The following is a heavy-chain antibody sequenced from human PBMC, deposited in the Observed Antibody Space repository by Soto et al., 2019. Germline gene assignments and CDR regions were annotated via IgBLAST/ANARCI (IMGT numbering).Heavy chain of an antibody. D-gene: IGHD3-22*01. CDR3: ARPYYYDSSGYYLPPFDF. CDR1: GFSLSTSGVG. Sequence: QITLKESGPTLVKPTQTLTLTCTFSGFSLSTSGVGVGWIRQPPGKALEWLALIYWNDDKRYSPSLKSRLTITKDTSKNQVVLTMTNMDPVDTATYYGARPYYYDSSGYYLPPFDFWGQGTLVTVSS. CDR2: IYWNDDK. J-gene: IGHJ4*02. V-gene: IGHV2-5*01.